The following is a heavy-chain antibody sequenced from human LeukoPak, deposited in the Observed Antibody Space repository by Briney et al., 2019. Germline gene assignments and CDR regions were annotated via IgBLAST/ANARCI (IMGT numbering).Heavy chain of an antibody. V-gene: IGHV3-21*01. CDR3: ARVSYGSGSYYEDY. D-gene: IGHD3-10*01. Sequence: GGSLRLSCAASGFTFSSYSMNWVRQAPGKGLEWASSISSSSSYIYYADSVKGRFTISRDNAKNSLYLQMNSLRAEDTAVYYCARVSYGSGSYYEDYWGQGTLVTVSS. J-gene: IGHJ4*02. CDR1: GFTFSSYS. CDR2: ISSSSSYI.